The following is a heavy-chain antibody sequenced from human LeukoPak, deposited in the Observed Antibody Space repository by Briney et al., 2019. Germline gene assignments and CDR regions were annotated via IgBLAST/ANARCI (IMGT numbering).Heavy chain of an antibody. J-gene: IGHJ3*02. Sequence: GGSLRLSCAASEFTFSSYSMNWVRQAPGKGLEWVSSISRSSSYIYYADSVKGGFTISRDNAKSSLYLEMNSLRAEDTAVYYCARERPYGSGSRAFDIWGQGTMVTVSS. CDR1: EFTFSSYS. CDR2: ISRSSSYI. V-gene: IGHV3-21*01. D-gene: IGHD3-10*01. CDR3: ARERPYGSGSRAFDI.